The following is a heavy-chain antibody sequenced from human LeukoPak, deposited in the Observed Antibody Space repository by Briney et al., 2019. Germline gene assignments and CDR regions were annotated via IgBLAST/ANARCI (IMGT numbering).Heavy chain of an antibody. CDR1: GGSFSGYY. J-gene: IGHJ4*02. CDR2: INHSGST. V-gene: IGHV4-34*01. CDR3: ARGYCSSTSCYVDY. Sequence: SETLSLTCAVYGGSFSGYYWSWIRQPPGKGLEWIGEINHSGSTNYNPSLKSRVTISVDTSKNQFSLKLSSVTAADTAVYYCARGYCSSTSCYVDYWGQGTQVTVSS. D-gene: IGHD2-2*01.